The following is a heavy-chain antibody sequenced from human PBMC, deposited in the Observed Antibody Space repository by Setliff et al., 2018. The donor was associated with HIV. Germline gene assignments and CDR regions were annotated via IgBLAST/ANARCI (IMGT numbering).Heavy chain of an antibody. CDR2: INHSGST. D-gene: IGHD4-17*01. CDR3: ARATVTVDFYYYGLDV. J-gene: IGHJ6*02. V-gene: IGHV4-34*01. CDR1: GGSFSDYY. Sequence: SETLSLTCAVYGGSFSDYYWSWIRQPPGKGLEWIGEINHSGSTNYNPSLKSRVTIPVDTSKNQFSLKLSSVTAADTAVYYCARATVTVDFYYYGLDVWGQGTTVTVSS.